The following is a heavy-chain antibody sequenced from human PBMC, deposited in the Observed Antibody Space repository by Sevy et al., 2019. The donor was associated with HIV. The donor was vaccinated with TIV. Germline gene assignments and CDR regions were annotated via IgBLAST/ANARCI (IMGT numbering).Heavy chain of an antibody. CDR1: GFTFSDYY. J-gene: IGHJ4*02. V-gene: IGHV3-11*06. CDR3: ARDRRNYGGQYFDY. CDR2: ISSGSSHA. Sequence: GESLKISCAASGFTFSDYYMSWVRQAPGKGLEWISDISSGSSHANDADSVKGRFTISRDNAKNSLYLEMNSLRVEDTAVYYCARDRRNYGGQYFDYWGQGTLVTVSS. D-gene: IGHD4-17*01.